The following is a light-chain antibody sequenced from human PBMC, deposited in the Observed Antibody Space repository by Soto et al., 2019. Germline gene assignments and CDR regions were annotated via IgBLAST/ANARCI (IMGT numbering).Light chain of an antibody. CDR3: SSYTSSSTLV. J-gene: IGLJ2*01. CDR2: DVS. CDR1: SSDVGYYNY. Sequence: QSALTQPASVSGSPGQSITISCTGTSSDVGYYNYVSWYQQNPGKAPKLMIYDVSNRPSGVSNRFSGSKSGNTASLTISGLQAEDEADYYCSSYTSSSTLVFGGGTMVTVL. V-gene: IGLV2-14*01.